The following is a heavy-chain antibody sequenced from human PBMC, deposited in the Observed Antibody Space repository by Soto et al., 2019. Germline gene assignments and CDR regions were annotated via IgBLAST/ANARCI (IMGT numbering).Heavy chain of an antibody. CDR2: IWSDGSNK. CDR1: GFTFSSNG. D-gene: IGHD6-13*01. Sequence: GGSLRLSCTASGFTFSSNGMHWVRQAPGKGLEWVAVIWSDGSNKYYADSVRGRFTIFRDNSKSTLYLQMNGLRAEDTAVYYCARDGSNKPGFYYGMDVWGQGTTVTVSS. J-gene: IGHJ6*02. CDR3: ARDGSNKPGFYYGMDV. V-gene: IGHV3-33*01.